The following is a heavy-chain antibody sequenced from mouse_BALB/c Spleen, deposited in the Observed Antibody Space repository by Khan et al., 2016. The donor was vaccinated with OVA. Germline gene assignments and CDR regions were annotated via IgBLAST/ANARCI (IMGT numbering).Heavy chain of an antibody. J-gene: IGHJ4*01. Sequence: QVQLKQSGPGLVAPSQSLSITCNVSGFSLSRYNIHWVRQPPGKGLDWLGMIWGGGGTDYNSSLKSRLSISKDNSKSQVFLKMSSLQTDDTAMYYCARAYYRYDGYYAMDYWGQGTSVTISS. CDR1: GFSLSRYN. CDR2: IWGGGGT. V-gene: IGHV2-6-4*01. CDR3: ARAYYRYDGYYAMDY. D-gene: IGHD2-14*01.